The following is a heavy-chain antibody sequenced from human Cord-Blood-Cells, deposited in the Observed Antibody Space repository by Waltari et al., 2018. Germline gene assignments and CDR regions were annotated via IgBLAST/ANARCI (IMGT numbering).Heavy chain of an antibody. Sequence: QVQLVQSGAEVKKPGASVKVSCKASGYTFTGYYMHWVRKAPGQGLEWMGWINPNSGGTNYAQKFQGRVTMTRDTSISTAYMELSRLRSDDTAVYYCARDEGANYDSSGYFDYWGQGTLVTVSS. CDR2: INPNSGGT. CDR3: ARDEGANYDSSGYFDY. V-gene: IGHV1-2*02. D-gene: IGHD3-22*01. CDR1: GYTFTGYY. J-gene: IGHJ4*02.